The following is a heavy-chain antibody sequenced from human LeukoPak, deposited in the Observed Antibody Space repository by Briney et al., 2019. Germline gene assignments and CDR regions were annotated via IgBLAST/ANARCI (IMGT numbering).Heavy chain of an antibody. J-gene: IGHJ5*02. D-gene: IGHD3-22*01. CDR1: GFTFSSYA. CDR2: ISGSGGST. Sequence: PGGSLRLSCAASGFTFSSYAMSWVRQAPGKGLEWVSAISGSGGSTYYADSVKGRFTISRDNSKNTLCLQMNSLRAEDTAVYYCAKVDSYYYDSSGYYLWGQGTLVTVSS. V-gene: IGHV3-23*01. CDR3: AKVDSYYYDSSGYYL.